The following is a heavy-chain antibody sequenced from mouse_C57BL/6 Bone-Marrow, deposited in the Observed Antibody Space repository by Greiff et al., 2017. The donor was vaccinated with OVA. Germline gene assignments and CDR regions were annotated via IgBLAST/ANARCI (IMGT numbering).Heavy chain of an antibody. D-gene: IGHD1-1*01. Sequence: VQLQQSGPGLVQPSQSLSITCTVSGFSLTSYGVHWVRQSPGKGLEWLGVIWRGGSTDYNAAFMSRLSITKDNSKSQVFFKMNSLQADDTAIYYCAKRGTTVVAPGYFDVWGTGTTVTVSS. J-gene: IGHJ1*03. V-gene: IGHV2-5*01. CDR2: IWRGGST. CDR1: GFSLTSYG. CDR3: AKRGTTVVAPGYFDV.